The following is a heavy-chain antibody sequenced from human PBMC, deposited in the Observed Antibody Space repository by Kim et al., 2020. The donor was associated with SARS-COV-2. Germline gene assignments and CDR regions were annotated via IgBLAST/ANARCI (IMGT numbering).Heavy chain of an antibody. CDR2: TSGST. V-gene: IGHV4-59*10. CDR3: VRSSADY. J-gene: IGHJ4*02. Sequence: TSGSTNYNPSLKGRVTMSVDTSKNQFSLKLSSVTAADTAVYYCVRSSADYWGQGTLVTVSS.